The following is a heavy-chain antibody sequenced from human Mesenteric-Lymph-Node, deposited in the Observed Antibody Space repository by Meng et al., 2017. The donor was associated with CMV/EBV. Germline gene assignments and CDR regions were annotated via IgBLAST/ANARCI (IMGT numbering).Heavy chain of an antibody. CDR1: TFNFRSYS. CDR3: ARDYSVTGWPPDY. D-gene: IGHD5/OR15-5a*01. CDR2: VSYEGGDK. Sequence: GESLKISCETSTFNFRSYSMNWVRRAPGKGLEWVAFVSYEGGDKYYADSVKGRFTASKDNSKNTLYLQMNSLRVEDTAVYYCARDYSVTGWPPDYWGQGTLVTVSS. V-gene: IGHV3-30*03. J-gene: IGHJ4*02.